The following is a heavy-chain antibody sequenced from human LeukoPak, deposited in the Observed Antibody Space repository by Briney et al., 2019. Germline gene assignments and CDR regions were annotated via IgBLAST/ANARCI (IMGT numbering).Heavy chain of an antibody. J-gene: IGHJ4*02. CDR3: ARWKSGYADY. Sequence: SQTLSLTCAISGDSVSSNTVGWNWIRHSPSRGLEWLGRTYYRSRWHNDYAVSVKSRITINPDTSKNQFSLQLNSVTPEDTAVYFCARWKSGYADYWGQGTLVTVSS. CDR1: GDSVSSNTVG. V-gene: IGHV6-1*01. CDR2: TYYRSRWHN. D-gene: IGHD3-3*01.